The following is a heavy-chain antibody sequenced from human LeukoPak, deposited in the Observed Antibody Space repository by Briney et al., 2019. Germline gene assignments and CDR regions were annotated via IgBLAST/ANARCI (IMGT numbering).Heavy chain of an antibody. CDR1: GFTSSSYA. J-gene: IGHJ4*02. CDR2: ISGSGGST. CDR3: AKSDGYGDYGFDY. V-gene: IGHV3-23*01. D-gene: IGHD4-17*01. Sequence: TGGSLRLSCAASGFTSSSYAMSWVRQAPGKGLEWVSAISGSGGSTYYADSVKGRFTISRDNSKNTLYLQMSSLRAEDTAVYYCAKSDGYGDYGFDYWGQGTLVTVSS.